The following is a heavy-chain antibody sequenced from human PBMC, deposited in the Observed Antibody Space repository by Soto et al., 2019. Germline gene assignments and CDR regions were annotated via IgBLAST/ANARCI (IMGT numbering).Heavy chain of an antibody. Sequence: GGSLRLSCAASGFTFSSYAMHWVRQAPGKGLEWVAVISYDGSNKYYADSVKGRFTISRDNSKNTLYLQMNSLRAEDTAVYYCARDSHQSGYSLGGRVLPGKYYYYGMDVWGQGTTVTVSS. CDR1: GFTFSSYA. J-gene: IGHJ6*02. CDR2: ISYDGSNK. D-gene: IGHD3-3*01. V-gene: IGHV3-30-3*01. CDR3: ARDSHQSGYSLGGRVLPGKYYYYGMDV.